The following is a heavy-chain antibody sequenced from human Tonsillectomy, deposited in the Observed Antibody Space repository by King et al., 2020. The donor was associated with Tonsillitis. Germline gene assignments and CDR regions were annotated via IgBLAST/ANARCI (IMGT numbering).Heavy chain of an antibody. CDR2: ISSSSSYI. J-gene: IGHJ4*02. CDR1: GFTFSSYS. V-gene: IGHV3-21*01. D-gene: IGHD2-15*01. Sequence: VQLVESGGGLVKPGGSLRLSCAASGFTFSSYSMNWVRQAPGKGLEWVSSISSSSSYIYYADSVKGRFTISRDNAKNSLYLQMNSLRAEDTAVYYCARDRGGVVVAAFDYWGQGTLVTVSP. CDR3: ARDRGGVVVAAFDY.